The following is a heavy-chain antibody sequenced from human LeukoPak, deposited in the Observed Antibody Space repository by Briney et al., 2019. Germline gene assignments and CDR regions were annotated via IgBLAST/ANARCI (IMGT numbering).Heavy chain of an antibody. V-gene: IGHV1-2*02. CDR2: INPNSGGT. D-gene: IGHD3-22*01. J-gene: IGHJ3*02. Sequence: ASVKVSCKASGYTFTGYHMHWVRQAPGQGLEWMGWINPNSGGTNYAQKFQGRVTMTRDTSISTAYMELSRLRSDDTAVYYCARCREFSESSGSDAFDIWGQGIMVTVSS. CDR1: GYTFTGYH. CDR3: ARCREFSESSGSDAFDI.